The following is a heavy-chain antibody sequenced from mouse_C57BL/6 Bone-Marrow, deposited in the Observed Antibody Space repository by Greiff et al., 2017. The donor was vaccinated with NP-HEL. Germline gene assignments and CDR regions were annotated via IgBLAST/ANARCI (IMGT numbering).Heavy chain of an antibody. D-gene: IGHD1-1*01. CDR2: ISYDGSN. J-gene: IGHJ2*01. V-gene: IGHV3-6*01. CDR3: ARVPLLGYYFDY. Sequence: EVKLVESGPGLVKPSQSLSLTRPVTGYSITSGYYWNWIRQFPGNQLEWMGYISYDGSNNYNPSLKNRIPITRDTSKNQFFLKLNSVTTEDTATYYCARVPLLGYYFDYWGQGTTLTVSS. CDR1: GYSITSGYY.